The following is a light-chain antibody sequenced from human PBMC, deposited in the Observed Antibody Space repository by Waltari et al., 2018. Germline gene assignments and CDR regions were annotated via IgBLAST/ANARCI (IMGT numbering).Light chain of an antibody. CDR3: AAWDDSLNGVG. CDR2: FNV. CDR1: SSNIGRNT. Sequence: QYVLTQPPSASGTPGQRVAISCSGSSSNIGRNTVNWYQQLPGTAPKLLSYFNVQRPSGVPDRFSGSKSGTSASLAISGLRSEDEADYYCAAWDDSLNGVGFGGGTKLTVL. J-gene: IGLJ2*01. V-gene: IGLV1-44*01.